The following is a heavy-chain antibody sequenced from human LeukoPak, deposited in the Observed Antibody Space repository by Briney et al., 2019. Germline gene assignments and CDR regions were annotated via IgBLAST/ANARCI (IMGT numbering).Heavy chain of an antibody. Sequence: ASVKVSCKASGYTFTSYAIHWVRQAPGQGLEWMGWINPNSGGTNYAQKFQGRVTMTRDTSISTAYMELSRLRSDDTAVYYCARDPYDYVWGSYRYPWYFDYWGQGTLVTVSS. CDR1: GYTFTSYA. CDR2: INPNSGGT. D-gene: IGHD3-16*02. CDR3: ARDPYDYVWGSYRYPWYFDY. J-gene: IGHJ4*02. V-gene: IGHV1-2*02.